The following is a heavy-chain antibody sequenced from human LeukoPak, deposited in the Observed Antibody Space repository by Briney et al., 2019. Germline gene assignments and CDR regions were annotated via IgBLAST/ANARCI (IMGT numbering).Heavy chain of an antibody. CDR2: IIPILGIA. CDR3: ARSRKRYSSSRHYFDY. CDR1: GGTFSSYA. V-gene: IGHV1-69*04. J-gene: IGHJ4*02. Sequence: ASVKVSCKASGGTFSSYAISWVRQAPGQGLEWMGRIIPILGIANYAQKFQGRVTITADKSTSTAYMELSSLRSEDTAVYYCARSRKRYSSSRHYFDYWGQGTLVTVSS. D-gene: IGHD6-13*01.